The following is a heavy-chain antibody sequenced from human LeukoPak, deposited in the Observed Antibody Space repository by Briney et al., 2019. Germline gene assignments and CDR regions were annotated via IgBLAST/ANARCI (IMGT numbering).Heavy chain of an antibody. CDR2: IYPGDSDT. CDR1: GYSFTSYW. CDR3: ASRVAESNWCEP. V-gene: IGHV5-51*01. Sequence: GESLQIPSKGSGYSFTSYWTGWVRQMPGKGLEWMGIIYPGDSDTRYSPSFQGQVTISADKSISTAYLQWSSLKASDTAMYYCASRVAESNWCEPWGEGTLVTVSS. D-gene: IGHD2-15*01. J-gene: IGHJ5*02.